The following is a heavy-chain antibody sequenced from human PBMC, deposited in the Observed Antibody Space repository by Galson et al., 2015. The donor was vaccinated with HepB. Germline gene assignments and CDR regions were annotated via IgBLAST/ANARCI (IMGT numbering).Heavy chain of an antibody. J-gene: IGHJ5*02. Sequence: GAEVKKPGESLRISCKGSGYSFTNSWINWVRQVPGKGLEWMGRIDPSDSYTKYSPSFQGHVTISADKSISTAYLQWSSLKASDTAIYYCAREEGYCSGDSCYSWFDPWGQGTLVTVSS. CDR1: GYSFTNSW. D-gene: IGHD2-15*01. CDR2: IDPSDSYT. CDR3: AREEGYCSGDSCYSWFDP. V-gene: IGHV5-10-1*01.